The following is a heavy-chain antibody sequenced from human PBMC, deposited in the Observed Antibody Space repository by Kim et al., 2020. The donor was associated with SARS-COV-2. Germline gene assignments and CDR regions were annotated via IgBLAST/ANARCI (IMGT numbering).Heavy chain of an antibody. J-gene: IGHJ4*02. V-gene: IGHV3-23*01. Sequence: GGSLRLSCAASGFTFSSYAMSWVRQAPGKGLEWVSAISGSGGSTYYADSVKGRFTISRDNSKNTLYLQMNSLRAEDTAVYYCEKDCGNFDWLYQYWGQGTLVTVSS. CDR3: EKDCGNFDWLYQY. D-gene: IGHD3-9*01. CDR1: GFTFSSYA. CDR2: ISGSGGST.